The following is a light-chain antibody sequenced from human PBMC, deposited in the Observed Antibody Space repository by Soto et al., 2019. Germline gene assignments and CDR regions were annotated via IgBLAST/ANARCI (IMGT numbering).Light chain of an antibody. CDR1: SSDVGGYNY. Sequence: QSALTQPPSASGSPGQSVTISCTGTSSDVGGYNYVSWYQQYPAKVPKLMIYEVNKRPSGVPDRFSGSKSGNTASLTVSGLQAEDDADYYCISYAGGTNVFGTGTKVTVL. CDR2: EVN. V-gene: IGLV2-8*01. J-gene: IGLJ1*01. CDR3: ISYAGGTNV.